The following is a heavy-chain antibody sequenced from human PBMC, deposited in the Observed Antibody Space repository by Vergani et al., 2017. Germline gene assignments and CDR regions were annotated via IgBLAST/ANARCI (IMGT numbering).Heavy chain of an antibody. CDR2: IKFPPGEI. D-gene: IGHD3-22*01. Sequence: EAYLVQSGGGLVTPGGSLRLSCAASGFNFPSFTMNWVRQAPGRGLAWISSIKFPPGEIFYADSVKGRFTISRDNVKNVLFLQMENLRAADTSVYFCARDITASVKSPPHPDWFDPWGQGSLVTVSS. V-gene: IGHV3-21*06. J-gene: IGHJ5*02. CDR3: ARDITASVKSPPHPDWFDP. CDR1: GFNFPSFT.